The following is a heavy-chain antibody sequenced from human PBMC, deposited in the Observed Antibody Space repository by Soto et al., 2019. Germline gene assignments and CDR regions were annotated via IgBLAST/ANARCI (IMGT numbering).Heavy chain of an antibody. Sequence: QITLKESGPTLVKPTQTLTLTCTFSGFSLSTSGVDVGWIRQPPGKALEWLALIYWDDDKHYKPSLKSRLTITNGTSRNQVVLTMTNMDPLDTATYYCAHRRPYSNSPEYFFDYWGQGTLVTVSS. CDR2: IYWDDDK. V-gene: IGHV2-5*02. J-gene: IGHJ4*02. D-gene: IGHD6-6*01. CDR3: AHRRPYSNSPEYFFDY. CDR1: GFSLSTSGVD.